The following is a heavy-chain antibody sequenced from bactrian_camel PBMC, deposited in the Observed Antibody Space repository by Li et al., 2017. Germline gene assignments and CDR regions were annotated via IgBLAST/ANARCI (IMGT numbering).Heavy chain of an antibody. CDR3: TIFDY. V-gene: IGHV3-2*01. Sequence: HVQLVESGGGLVQPGGSLRLSCAGSGFIFTSYYMSWIRQAPGKGLEWVSAIYTGGSTTFYADSVKGRFTISKDNAKDTLYLLMNSLKPDDTAVYYCTIFDYWGQGTQVTVS. CDR1: GFIFTSYY. J-gene: IGHJ4*01. CDR2: IYTGGSTT.